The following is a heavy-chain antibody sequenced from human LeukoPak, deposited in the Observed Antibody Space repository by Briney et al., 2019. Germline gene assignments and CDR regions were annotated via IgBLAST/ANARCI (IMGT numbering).Heavy chain of an antibody. J-gene: IGHJ4*02. V-gene: IGHV4-34*01. D-gene: IGHD6-6*01. CDR2: INHSGST. CDR3: SIAARGVDY. Sequence: PSETLSLTCAVYGGSFSGYYWSWIRQPPGEGLEWIGEINHSGSTNYNPSLKCRVTISVDTSKNQFSLKLSSVTAADTAVYYCSIAARGVDYWGQGTLVTVSS. CDR1: GGSFSGYY.